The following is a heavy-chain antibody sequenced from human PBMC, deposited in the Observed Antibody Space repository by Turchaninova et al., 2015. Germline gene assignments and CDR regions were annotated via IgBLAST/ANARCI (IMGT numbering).Heavy chain of an antibody. J-gene: IGHJ4*02. CDR3: AKFESRPEMRVLNDS. D-gene: IGHD3-3*01. V-gene: IGHV3-30*18. Sequence: HIVESWGGVVQPGRSLRLSCAGSGYSFSDYGMHWVRQAPGKGLEWVAVIASDGSRQYYVDSVEGRFTISRDNSKNTRYLQMSSLRAEDTAIVFCAKFESRPEMRVLNDSWGQGTLVTVSS. CDR1: GYSFSDYG. CDR2: IASDGSRQ.